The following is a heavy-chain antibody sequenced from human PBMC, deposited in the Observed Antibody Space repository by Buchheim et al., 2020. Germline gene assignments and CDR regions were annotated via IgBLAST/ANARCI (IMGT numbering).Heavy chain of an antibody. J-gene: IGHJ4*02. CDR1: GFTFSSYA. D-gene: IGHD6-19*01. CDR3: AKDSAQIAVAGILLDY. V-gene: IGHV3-23*01. CDR2: ISGSGGST. Sequence: EVQLLESGGGLVQPGGSLRLSCAASGFTFSSYAMSWVRQAPGQGLEWVSAISGSGGSTYYADSVKGRSTISRDTFKITLSLKMNSLRAEDTAVYYCAKDSAQIAVAGILLDYWGQGTL.